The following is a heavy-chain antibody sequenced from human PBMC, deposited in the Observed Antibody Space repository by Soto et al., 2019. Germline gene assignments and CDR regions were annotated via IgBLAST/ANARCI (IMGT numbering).Heavy chain of an antibody. CDR2: ISYDGSNK. CDR1: GFTFSSYG. D-gene: IGHD4-17*01. Sequence: GGSLRLSCAASGFTFSSYGMHWVRQAPGKGLEWVAVISYDGSNKYYADSVKGRFTISRDNSKNTLYLQMNSLRAEDTAVYYCAKDRSTTVTTHYYYYGVDVWGQGTTVTVSS. CDR3: AKDRSTTVTTHYYYYGVDV. J-gene: IGHJ6*02. V-gene: IGHV3-30*18.